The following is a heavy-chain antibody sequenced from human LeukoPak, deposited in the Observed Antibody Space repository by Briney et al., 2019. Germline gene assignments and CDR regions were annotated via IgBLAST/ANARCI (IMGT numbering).Heavy chain of an antibody. CDR1: GDSISSYY. CDR3: ASRPADTTWYGVFDY. D-gene: IGHD3-10*01. Sequence: SETLSLTCTVSGDSISSYYWSWIRQPPGKGLEWIGYIHTGGGTSYIPSLKGRVTMSLDTSRAQFSLRLSSVTAADTAIYYCASRPADTTWYGVFDYWSQGTLVTVSS. J-gene: IGHJ4*02. CDR2: IHTGGGT. V-gene: IGHV4-4*09.